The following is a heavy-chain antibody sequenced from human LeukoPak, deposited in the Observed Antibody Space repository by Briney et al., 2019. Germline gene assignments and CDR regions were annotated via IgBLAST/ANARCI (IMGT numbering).Heavy chain of an antibody. V-gene: IGHV1-46*01. Sequence: ASVKVSCKASGYTFINYYMHWVRQAPGQGLEWMGIINPSGGSTSYAQKFQGRVTMTRDTSTSTVYMELSSLRTEDTAVYFCAKDNRGYFDFWGQGTLVTVSS. CDR2: INPSGGST. J-gene: IGHJ4*02. D-gene: IGHD3-16*01. CDR1: GYTFINYY. CDR3: AKDNRGYFDF.